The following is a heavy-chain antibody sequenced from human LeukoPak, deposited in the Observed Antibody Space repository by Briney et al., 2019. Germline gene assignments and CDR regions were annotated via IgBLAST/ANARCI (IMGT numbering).Heavy chain of an antibody. CDR3: ARDLEGSSWFGY. V-gene: IGHV3-48*03. CDR2: ISSSGSTI. D-gene: IGHD6-13*01. Sequence: QPGGSLRLSCAASGFSFSSYEMNWVRQAPGKGLEWVAYISSSGSTIYYADSVKGRFTISRDNAKNSLYLQMNSLRAEDTAVYYCARDLEGSSWFGYWGQGTLVTVSS. CDR1: GFSFSSYE. J-gene: IGHJ4*02.